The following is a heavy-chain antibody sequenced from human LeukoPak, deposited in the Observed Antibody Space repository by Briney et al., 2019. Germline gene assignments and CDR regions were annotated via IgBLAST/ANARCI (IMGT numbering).Heavy chain of an antibody. CDR2: INHSGST. CDR3: ARDAFGEKDY. Sequence: SETLSLTCAVYGGSFSGYYWSWIRQPPGKGLEWIGEINHSGSTNYNPSLKSRVTISVDTSKSQFSLKLSSVTAADTAVYYCARDAFGEKDYWGQGTLVTVSS. CDR1: GGSFSGYY. V-gene: IGHV4-34*01. J-gene: IGHJ4*02. D-gene: IGHD3-10*01.